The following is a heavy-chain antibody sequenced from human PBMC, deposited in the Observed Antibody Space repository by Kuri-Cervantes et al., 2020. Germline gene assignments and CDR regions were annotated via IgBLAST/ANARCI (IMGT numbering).Heavy chain of an antibody. J-gene: IGHJ6*02. V-gene: IGHV4-59*01. Sequence: SETLSLTCTVSGGSISSYYWSWIRQPPGKGLEWIGYIYYSGSTNYNPSLKSRVTISVDTSKNQFSLKLSSVTAADTAVYYCAREASSNYVGYYYYGWDVWGQGTTVTVSS. CDR3: AREASSNYVGYYYYGWDV. CDR1: GGSISSYY. D-gene: IGHD4-11*01. CDR2: IYYSGST.